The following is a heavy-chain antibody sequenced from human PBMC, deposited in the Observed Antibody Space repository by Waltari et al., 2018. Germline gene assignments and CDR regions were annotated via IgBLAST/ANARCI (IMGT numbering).Heavy chain of an antibody. CDR3: ARDHTENLVGGRSAFDI. V-gene: IGHV1-3*01. Sequence: QVQLVQSGAEVKKPGASVKVSCKASGYTFTSYAMHWVRQATGQRLEWLGWINAGNGNTKYSQKFQGRVTITRDTSASTAYMELSSLRSEDTAVYYCARDHTENLVGGRSAFDIWGQGTMVTVSS. CDR2: INAGNGNT. CDR1: GYTFTSYA. J-gene: IGHJ3*02. D-gene: IGHD2-15*01.